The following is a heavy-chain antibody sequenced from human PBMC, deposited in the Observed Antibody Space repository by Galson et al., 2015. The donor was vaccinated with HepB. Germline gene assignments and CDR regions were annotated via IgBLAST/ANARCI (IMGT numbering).Heavy chain of an antibody. V-gene: IGHV3-30*18. D-gene: IGHD2-2*01. CDR2: ISYDGSNK. CDR1: GFTFSSYG. Sequence: SLRLSCAASGFTFSSYGMHWVRQAPGKGLEWVAVISYDGSNKYYADSVKGRFTISRDNSKNTLYLQMNSLRAEDTAVYYCAKSVGKVVPAAMYRWLDLWGRGTLVTVSS. CDR3: AKSVGKVVPAAMYRWLDL. J-gene: IGHJ2*01.